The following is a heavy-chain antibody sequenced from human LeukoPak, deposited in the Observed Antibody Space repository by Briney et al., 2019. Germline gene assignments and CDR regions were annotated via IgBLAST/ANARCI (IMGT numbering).Heavy chain of an antibody. CDR3: ASLSLGHY. D-gene: IGHD6-6*01. CDR1: GFTVSNNY. CDR2: IYSGGST. Sequence: GGSLRLSCAASGFTVSNNYMSWVRQAPGKGLEWVSVIYSGGSTYYADSVKGRFTISRDTSRNTLSLQMNSLRAEDTAVYYCASLSLGHYWGQGTLVTVSS. J-gene: IGHJ4*02. V-gene: IGHV3-53*01.